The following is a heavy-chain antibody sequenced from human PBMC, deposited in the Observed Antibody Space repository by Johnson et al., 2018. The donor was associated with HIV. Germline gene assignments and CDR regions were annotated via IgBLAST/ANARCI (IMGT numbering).Heavy chain of an antibody. CDR1: GFTFSSYA. Sequence: VQLVESGGGVVQPGRSLRLSCAASGFTFSSYAMHWVRQAPGKGLEWVAVISSDGTNKYYADSVKGRFTSSRDNSKNNLYLQMNSLRAEDTAVYYCARPTTVEKGEDAFDIWGQGTMVTVSS. CDR3: ARPTTVEKGEDAFDI. CDR2: ISSDGTNK. D-gene: IGHD4-23*01. J-gene: IGHJ3*02. V-gene: IGHV3-30*04.